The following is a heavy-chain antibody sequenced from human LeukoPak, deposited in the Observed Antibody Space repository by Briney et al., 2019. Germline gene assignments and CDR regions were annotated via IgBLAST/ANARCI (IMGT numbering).Heavy chain of an antibody. V-gene: IGHV3-30*04. J-gene: IGHJ4*02. Sequence: GGSLRLSCAASGFTFSSYAMHWVRQAPGKGLEWVAVISYDGSNKYYADSVKGRFTIFRDNSKNTLYLQMNSLRAEDTAVYYCARDLQDIVVVPAADYWGQGTLVTVSS. D-gene: IGHD2-2*01. CDR1: GFTFSSYA. CDR2: ISYDGSNK. CDR3: ARDLQDIVVVPAADY.